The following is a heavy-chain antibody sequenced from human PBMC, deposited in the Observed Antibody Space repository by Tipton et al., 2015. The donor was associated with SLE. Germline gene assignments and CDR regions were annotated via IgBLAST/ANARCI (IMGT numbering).Heavy chain of an antibody. J-gene: IGHJ3*02. V-gene: IGHV4-61*01. D-gene: IGHD3-10*01. CDR3: ARDLQLYYYGSGKWAFDI. CDR1: GYSISSGYY. Sequence: LSLTCAVSGYSISSGYYWGWIRQPPGKGLEWIGYIYYSGSTNYNPSLKSRVTISVDTSKNQFSLKLSSVTAADTAVYYCARDLQLYYYGSGKWAFDIWGQGTMVTVSS. CDR2: IYYSGST.